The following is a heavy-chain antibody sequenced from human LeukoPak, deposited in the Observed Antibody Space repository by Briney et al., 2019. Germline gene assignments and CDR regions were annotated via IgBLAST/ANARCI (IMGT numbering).Heavy chain of an antibody. D-gene: IGHD5-12*01. CDR3: TRGYVGIDY. CDR2: INGEGSSA. CDR1: RFTFSSYW. J-gene: IGHJ4*02. Sequence: GGSLRLSCAASRFTFSSYWMHWVRQAPGKGLLWVSRINGEGSSAYYADSVKGRFTISRDNAKNTLYLQMNSLRAEDTALYYCTRGYVGIDYWGQGTLVTVSS. V-gene: IGHV3-74*01.